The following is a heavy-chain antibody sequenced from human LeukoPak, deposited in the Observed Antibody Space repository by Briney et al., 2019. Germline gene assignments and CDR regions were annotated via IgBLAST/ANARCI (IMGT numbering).Heavy chain of an antibody. D-gene: IGHD3-22*01. CDR2: ISGDGGST. CDR1: GFTFDDYA. Sequence: PGGSLRLSCAASGFTFDDYAMHWVRQAPGKGLEWVSLISGDGGSTYYAGSVKGRFTISRDNSKNSLYLQMNSLRTEDTALYYCAKGPSYYYDSSGYYYERDYWGQGTLVTVSS. V-gene: IGHV3-43*02. J-gene: IGHJ4*02. CDR3: AKGPSYYYDSSGYYYERDY.